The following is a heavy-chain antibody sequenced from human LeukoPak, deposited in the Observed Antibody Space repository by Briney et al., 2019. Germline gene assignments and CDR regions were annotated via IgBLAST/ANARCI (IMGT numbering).Heavy chain of an antibody. J-gene: IGHJ4*02. CDR1: GGSFSGYY. D-gene: IGHD2-2*01. Sequence: SETLSLTCAVYGGSFSGYYWSWIRQPPGKGLELIGEINHSGSTNYNPSLKSRVTISVDTSKNQFSLKLSSVTAADTAVYYCARGRPAEIVVVPAATTPTFDYWGQGTLVTVSS. CDR2: INHSGST. V-gene: IGHV4-34*01. CDR3: ARGRPAEIVVVPAATTPTFDY.